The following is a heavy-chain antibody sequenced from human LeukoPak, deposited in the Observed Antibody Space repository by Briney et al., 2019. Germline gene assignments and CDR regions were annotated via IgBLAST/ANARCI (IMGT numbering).Heavy chain of an antibody. D-gene: IGHD5-12*01. J-gene: IGHJ4*02. CDR3: ARGRGYRDYDRPLDY. CDR2: ITSGGNT. V-gene: IGHV3-53*01. CDR1: GFTFSRFW. Sequence: AGGSLRLSCAASGFTFSRFWMNWVRQAPGKGLEWVSVITSGGNTYYADSVKGRFTTSRDNSKNTLYVQMNSLRAEDTAIYYCARGRGYRDYDRPLDYWGQGTLVTVSS.